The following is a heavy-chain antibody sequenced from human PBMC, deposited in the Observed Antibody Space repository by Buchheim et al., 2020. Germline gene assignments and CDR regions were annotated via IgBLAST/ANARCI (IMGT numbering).Heavy chain of an antibody. CDR3: ASILGGCSATSCYLLH. V-gene: IGHV4-4*02. CDR1: GDSISSNYW. Sequence: QVQLQESGPGLVKPSGTLSLTCAVSGDSISSNYWWTWVRQPPGKGLEWIGEIYRSGSTNYNPSLKSRVIISLEKSKNEFSLRLTSATAADTAIYYCASILGGCSATSCYLLHWGQGTL. CDR2: IYRSGST. J-gene: IGHJ4*02. D-gene: IGHD2-2*01.